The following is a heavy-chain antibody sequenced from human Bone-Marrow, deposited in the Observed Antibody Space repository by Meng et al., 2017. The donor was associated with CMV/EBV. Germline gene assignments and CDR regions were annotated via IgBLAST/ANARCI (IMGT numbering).Heavy chain of an antibody. V-gene: IGHV5-51*01. J-gene: IGHJ5*02. CDR3: AIPKRVCRSTSCYGYCFDP. Sequence: KVSCKGSGYSFTSYWIGWVRQMPGKGLEWMGINYPGDSDTRYSTSFQGQVTISADKSISTACLQWSRLKASDTAMYYCAIPKRVCRSTSCYGYCFDPWGQGTLVTVSS. CDR2: NYPGDSDT. CDR1: GYSFTSYW. D-gene: IGHD2-2*01.